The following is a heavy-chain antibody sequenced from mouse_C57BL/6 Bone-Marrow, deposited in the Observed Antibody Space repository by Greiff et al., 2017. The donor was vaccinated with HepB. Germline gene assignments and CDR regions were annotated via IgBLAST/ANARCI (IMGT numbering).Heavy chain of an antibody. CDR3: AREVDGYDY. Sequence: EVKLVESGGGLVKPGGSLKLSCAASGFTFSSYAMSWVRQTPEKRLEWVATISDGGSYTYYPDNVKGRLTISRDNAKNNLYLQMSHLKSEDTAMYYCAREVDGYDYWGQGTTLTVSS. J-gene: IGHJ2*01. D-gene: IGHD2-3*01. CDR1: GFTFSSYA. CDR2: ISDGGSYT. V-gene: IGHV5-4*01.